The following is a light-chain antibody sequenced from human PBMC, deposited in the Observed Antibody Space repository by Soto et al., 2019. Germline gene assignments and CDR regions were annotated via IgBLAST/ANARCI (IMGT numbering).Light chain of an antibody. CDR2: VAS. V-gene: IGKV3-15*01. CDR1: QSVSSN. CDR3: QQFNNRPPWT. Sequence: EIVMTQSPATLSVSPGERATLSCRASQSVSSNLAWYQQKPGQAPRLLIYVASTRATGVPDRFSGSGSGTEFSLTISSLQSEDFAVYYCQQFNNRPPWTFGQGTKV. J-gene: IGKJ1*01.